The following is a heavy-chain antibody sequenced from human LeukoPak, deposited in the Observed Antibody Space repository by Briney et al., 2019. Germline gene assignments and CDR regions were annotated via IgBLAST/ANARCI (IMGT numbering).Heavy chain of an antibody. D-gene: IGHD3-22*01. V-gene: IGHV1-18*01. J-gene: IGHJ4*02. CDR2: ISAYNGNT. CDR1: GYTFTSYG. Sequence: ASVKVSCKASGYTFTSYGISWGRQAPGQGLEWMGWISAYNGNTNYAQKLQGRVTMTTDTSTSTAYMELRSLRSDDTAVYYCASMDDDSNGYADPYTDYWGQGTLVTVSS. CDR3: ASMDDDSNGYADPYTDY.